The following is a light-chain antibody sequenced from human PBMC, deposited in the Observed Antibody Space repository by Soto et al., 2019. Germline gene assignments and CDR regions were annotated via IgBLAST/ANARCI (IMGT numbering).Light chain of an antibody. CDR1: SSNIGAGYD. CDR3: QSCDSSVV. CDR2: GNS. V-gene: IGLV1-40*01. J-gene: IGLJ2*01. Sequence: QSVLTQAPSVSGAPGQRVTISCTGSSSNIGAGYDVHWYQQLPGTAPKLLIYGNSNRPSGVPDRFSGSKSGTSASLAITGLQAEDEADYYCQSCDSSVVFGGGTKLTVL.